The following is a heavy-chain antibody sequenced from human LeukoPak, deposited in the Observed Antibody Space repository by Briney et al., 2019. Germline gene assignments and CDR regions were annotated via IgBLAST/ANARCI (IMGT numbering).Heavy chain of an antibody. CDR1: GGSFSSGDYY. D-gene: IGHD3-22*01. CDR2: ISYSGST. V-gene: IGHV4-31*03. J-gene: IGHJ4*02. Sequence: PSETLSLTCTVSGGSFSSGDYYWTWIRQHPEKGLEWIGYISYSGSTYYNPSLKSRVIISVDTSKNQFSLKLTSVTAADTAVYYCARGSYYYDSSRTPGRFDYWGQGTLVTVSS. CDR3: ARGSYYYDSSRTPGRFDY.